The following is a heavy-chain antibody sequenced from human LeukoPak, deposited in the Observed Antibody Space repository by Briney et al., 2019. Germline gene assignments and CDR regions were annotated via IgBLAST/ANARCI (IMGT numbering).Heavy chain of an antibody. D-gene: IGHD2-2*02. CDR2: ISSSSSTI. CDR1: GSTFSSYS. Sequence: PGRSLRLSCAASGSTFSSYSMNWVRQAPGKGLEWVSYISSSSSTIYYADSVKGRFTISRDNAKNSLYLQMNSLRAEDTAVYYCAKDSTYNYHDYWGQGTLVTVSS. V-gene: IGHV3-48*01. J-gene: IGHJ4*02. CDR3: AKDSTYNYHDY.